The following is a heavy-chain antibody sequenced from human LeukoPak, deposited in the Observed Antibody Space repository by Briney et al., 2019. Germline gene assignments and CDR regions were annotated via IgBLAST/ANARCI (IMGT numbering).Heavy chain of an antibody. CDR1: GYTFTGYY. CDR2: INPNSGGT. D-gene: IGHD3-10*01. Sequence: ASVKASCKASGYTFTGYYMHWVRQAPGQGLEWMGWINPNSGGTNYAQKFQGRVTMTRDTSISTAYMELSRLRSDDTAVYYCARGSGFGEFYYFDYWGQGTLVTVSS. V-gene: IGHV1-2*02. J-gene: IGHJ4*02. CDR3: ARGSGFGEFYYFDY.